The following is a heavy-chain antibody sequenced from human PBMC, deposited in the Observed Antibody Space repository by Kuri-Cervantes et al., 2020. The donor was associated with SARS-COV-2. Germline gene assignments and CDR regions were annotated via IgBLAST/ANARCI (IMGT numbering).Heavy chain of an antibody. CDR2: ISSSGSTI. CDR1: GFTFSDYY. D-gene: IGHD3-3*01. V-gene: IGHV3-11*04. J-gene: IGHJ4*02. CDR3: ARNDFWSGYSDEGAFDY. Sequence: GGSLRLSCAASGFTFSDYYMSWIRQAPGKGLEWVSYISSSGSTIYYADSVKGRFTISRDNAKNSLYLQMNSLRAEDTAVYYCARNDFWSGYSDEGAFDYWGQGTLVTVSS.